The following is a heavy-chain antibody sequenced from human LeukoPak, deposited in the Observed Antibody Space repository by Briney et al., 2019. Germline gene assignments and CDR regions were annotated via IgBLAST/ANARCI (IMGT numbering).Heavy chain of an antibody. CDR2: IYYSGTT. CDR1: GGSISSGDYF. J-gene: IGHJ4*02. CDR3: AKDTLGGVSGTHYSDY. V-gene: IGHV4-30-4*01. D-gene: IGHD1-26*01. Sequence: SETLSLTCNVSGGSISSGDYFWSWIRQPPGKGLEWIGCIYYSGTTYYNPSLKSRVTMSVDTSKNQFSLKLSSVTAADTAVYYCAKDTLGGVSGTHYSDYWGQGSLVTVSS.